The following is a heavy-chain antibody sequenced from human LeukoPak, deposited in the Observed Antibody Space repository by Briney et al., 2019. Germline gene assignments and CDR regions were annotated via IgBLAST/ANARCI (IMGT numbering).Heavy chain of an antibody. CDR1: GFTFSSYG. CDR2: ISGSGGST. J-gene: IGHJ4*02. CDR3: AKISRVGATDFDY. Sequence: GGSLRLSCEASGFTFSSYGMSWVRQAPGKGLEWVSTISGSGGSTYYADSVKGRFTISGDNSKNTLYLQMNSLRAEDTAVYYCAKISRVGATDFDYWGQGTLVTVSS. D-gene: IGHD1-26*01. V-gene: IGHV3-23*01.